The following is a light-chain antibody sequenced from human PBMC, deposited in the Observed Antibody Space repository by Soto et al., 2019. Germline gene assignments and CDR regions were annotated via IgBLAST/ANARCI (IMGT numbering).Light chain of an antibody. Sequence: DIQMTQSPSPLSASLGDRVTITCRPSESIRNELNWFQQRPGKAPRLLIYDTFTLQSGVPSRFSGSVSGTEFSLTISSLQAGDSAIYYCQQSFTTPWTFGQGTKVDIK. J-gene: IGKJ1*01. CDR1: ESIRNE. V-gene: IGKV1-39*01. CDR2: DTF. CDR3: QQSFTTPWT.